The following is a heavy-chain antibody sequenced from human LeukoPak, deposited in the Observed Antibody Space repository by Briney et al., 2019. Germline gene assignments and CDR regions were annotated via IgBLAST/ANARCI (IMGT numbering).Heavy chain of an antibody. V-gene: IGHV1-2*02. CDR2: INPNSGDT. D-gene: IGHD2-2*01. CDR3: ARALNPIVVVPAGGMDALDF. Sequence: ASVKVSCKASGYTFSGYYAHWVRQAPGQGLEWMGWINPNSGDTNYAQKFQGRLTMTRDTSINTAYMELSRLRSDDTAVYYCARALNPIVVVPAGGMDALDFWGQGTTVTVSS. CDR1: GYTFSGYY. J-gene: IGHJ3*01.